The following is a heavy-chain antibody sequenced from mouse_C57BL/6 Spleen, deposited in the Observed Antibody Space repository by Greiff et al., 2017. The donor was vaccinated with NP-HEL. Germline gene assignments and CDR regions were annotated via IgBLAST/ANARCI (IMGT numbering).Heavy chain of an antibody. CDR2: INPSSGYT. CDR3: ARPITTVVATHYFDY. D-gene: IGHD1-1*01. J-gene: IGHJ2*01. CDR1: GYTFTSYT. V-gene: IGHV1-4*01. Sequence: VQLQESGAELARPGASVKMSCKASGYTFTSYTMHWVKQRPGQGLEWIGYINPSSGYTKYNQKFKDKATLTADKSSSTAYMQLSSLTYEDSAVYYCARPITTVVATHYFDYWGQGTTLTVSS.